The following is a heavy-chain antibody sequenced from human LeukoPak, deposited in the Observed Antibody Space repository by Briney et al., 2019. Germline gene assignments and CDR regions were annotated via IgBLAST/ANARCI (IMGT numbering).Heavy chain of an antibody. CDR1: GYSFTSYW. J-gene: IGHJ4*02. Sequence: RRGESLKISCKGSGYSFTSYWIGWVRQMPGKGLEWMGIIYPGDSDTRYSPSFQGQVTISAGKSISTAYLQWSSLKASDTATYYCARRACSGDSCLDYWGQGTLVTVSS. CDR2: IYPGDSDT. V-gene: IGHV5-51*01. CDR3: ARRACSGDSCLDY. D-gene: IGHD2-15*01.